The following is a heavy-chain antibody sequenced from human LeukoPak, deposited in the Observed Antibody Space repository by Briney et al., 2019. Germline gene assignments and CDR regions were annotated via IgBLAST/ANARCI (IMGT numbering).Heavy chain of an antibody. D-gene: IGHD3-22*01. J-gene: IGHJ4*02. CDR1: GYSISSGYY. V-gene: IGHV4-38-2*01. Sequence: SETLSLTCAVSGYSISSGYYWGWIRQPPGKGLEWIGSIYHSGSTYYNPSLKSRVTISVDTSKNQFSLKLSSVTAAVTAVYYCARDYYDSSGYLYYFDYWGQGTLVTVSS. CDR3: ARDYYDSSGYLYYFDY. CDR2: IYHSGST.